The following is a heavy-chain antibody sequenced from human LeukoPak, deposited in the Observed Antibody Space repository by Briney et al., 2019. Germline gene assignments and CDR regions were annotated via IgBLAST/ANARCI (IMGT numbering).Heavy chain of an antibody. CDR3: ARGTVAPSYWYFDL. Sequence: SETLSLTCAVYGGSFSGYYWSCIRQPPGKGLEWIGEINHSGSTNYNPSLKSRVTISVDTSKNQFSLKLSSVTAADTAVYYCARGTVAPSYWYFDLWGRGTLVTVSS. CDR1: GGSFSGYY. D-gene: IGHD6-19*01. J-gene: IGHJ2*01. V-gene: IGHV4-34*01. CDR2: INHSGST.